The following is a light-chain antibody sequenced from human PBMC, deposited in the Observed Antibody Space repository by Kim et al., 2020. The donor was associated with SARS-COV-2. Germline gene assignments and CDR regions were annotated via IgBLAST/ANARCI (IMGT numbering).Light chain of an antibody. V-gene: IGLV1-40*01. CDR3: QSYDTGLSGII. CDR2: NDY. Sequence: QSVLTQPPSMSGAPGQSVTISCTGSNSNIGAGYEVHWYQQFPGTAPKLLIYNDYRRPSGVPDRFSGSRPASSASLAITGLQAEDEADYYCQSYDTGLSGIIFGGGTQLTVL. CDR1: NSNIGAGYE. J-gene: IGLJ2*01.